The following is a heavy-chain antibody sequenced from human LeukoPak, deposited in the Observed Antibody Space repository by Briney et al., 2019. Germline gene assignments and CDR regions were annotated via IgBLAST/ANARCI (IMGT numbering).Heavy chain of an antibody. D-gene: IGHD5-12*01. J-gene: IGHJ4*02. CDR3: ARDGYSGNDGL. CDR2: VYHSGST. CDR1: GGSISNYY. V-gene: IGHV4-59*01. Sequence: SETLSLTCTVSGGSISNYYWSWIRQPPGKGLEWIGYVYHSGSTNYNPSLKSRVTISVDTSKNQFSLRLSSVTAADTAVYYCARDGYSGNDGLWGQGTLVTVSS.